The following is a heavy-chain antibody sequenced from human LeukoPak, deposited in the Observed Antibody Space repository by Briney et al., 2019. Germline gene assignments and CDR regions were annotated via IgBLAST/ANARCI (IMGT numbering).Heavy chain of an antibody. CDR3: ARDRQDIVGVPGVPGGASYHYYYYMDV. Sequence: SETLSLTCTVSGGSISSYYWSWIRQPPGKGLEWIGHIYYSGSTNYNPSLKSRVTISIDTSKNQFSLKLSSVTAADMAVYYCARDRQDIVGVPGVPGGASYHYYYYMDVWGKGTTVTVSS. D-gene: IGHD2-2*01. CDR2: IYYSGST. V-gene: IGHV4-59*01. CDR1: GGSISSYY. J-gene: IGHJ6*03.